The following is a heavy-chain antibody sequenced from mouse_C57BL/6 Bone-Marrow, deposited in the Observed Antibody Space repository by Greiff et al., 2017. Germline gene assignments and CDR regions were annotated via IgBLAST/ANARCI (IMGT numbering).Heavy chain of an antibody. CDR3: ARARLWLRRKAWFDY. V-gene: IGHV1-50*01. D-gene: IGHD2-2*01. CDR1: GYTFTSYW. Sequence: QVQLQQPGAELVKPGASVKLSCKASGYTFTSYWMQWVKQRPGQGLEWIGEIDPSDSYTNYNQKFKGKATLTVDTSSSTAYMQLSSLTSEDSAVDDCARARLWLRRKAWFDYWGQGTLVTVSA. J-gene: IGHJ3*01. CDR2: IDPSDSYT.